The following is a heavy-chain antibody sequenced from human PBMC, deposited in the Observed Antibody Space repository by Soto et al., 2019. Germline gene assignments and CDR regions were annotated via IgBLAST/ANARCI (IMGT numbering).Heavy chain of an antibody. CDR1: GFTFSSYA. V-gene: IGHV3-23*01. D-gene: IGHD2-2*01. CDR2: ISGSGGST. CDR3: VMGFCSSTSCFDY. Sequence: GGSLRLSCAASGFTFSSYAMSWVRQAPGKGLEWVSAISGSGGSTYYADSVKGRFTISRDNSKNTLYLQMNSLRAEDTAVYYCVMGFCSSTSCFDYWGQGTLVTVSS. J-gene: IGHJ4*02.